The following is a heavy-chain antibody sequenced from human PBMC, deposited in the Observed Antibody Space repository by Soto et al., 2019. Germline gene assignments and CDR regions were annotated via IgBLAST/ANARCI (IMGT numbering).Heavy chain of an antibody. J-gene: IGHJ4*02. CDR3: ARGHGTPYSYTYYFDY. Sequence: QVQLVESGGGLVKPGGSLRLSCAASGFTFSDYYMSWIRQAPGKGLEWVSYISSSSSYTNYADPVKGRFTISRDNAKNSLYLQMNSLRAEDTAVYYCARGHGTPYSYTYYFDYWGQGTLVTVSS. CDR2: ISSSSSYT. V-gene: IGHV3-11*05. CDR1: GFTFSDYY. D-gene: IGHD5-18*01.